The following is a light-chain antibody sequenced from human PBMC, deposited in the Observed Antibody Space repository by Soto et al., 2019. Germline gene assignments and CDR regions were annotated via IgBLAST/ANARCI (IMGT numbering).Light chain of an antibody. CDR3: SSYTTLITVV. CDR1: SRDVGGYNS. J-gene: IGLJ3*02. V-gene: IGLV2-14*01. CDR2: EVT. Sequence: QSALTQPASVSGSPGQSITISCTGTSRDVGGYNSVSWYQQHPGKAPKLMIYEVTNRPSGVSNRFSGSKSGNTASLTISGLRPEDEADYYCSSYTTLITVVFGGGTKLTVL.